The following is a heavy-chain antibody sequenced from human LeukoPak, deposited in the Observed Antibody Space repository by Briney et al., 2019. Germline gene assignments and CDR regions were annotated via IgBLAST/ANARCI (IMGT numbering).Heavy chain of an antibody. V-gene: IGHV5-51*01. Sequence: GESLKISCKGSGYSFNTHWIAWVRQMPGKGLEWMGVIYPGDSDTRYSPSFQGQVTISADKSISTAYLQWSSLKASDTAVYYCARLNGYSSGWGDSWGQGTLVTVSS. J-gene: IGHJ4*02. CDR1: GYSFNTHW. CDR2: IYPGDSDT. D-gene: IGHD6-19*01. CDR3: ARLNGYSSGWGDS.